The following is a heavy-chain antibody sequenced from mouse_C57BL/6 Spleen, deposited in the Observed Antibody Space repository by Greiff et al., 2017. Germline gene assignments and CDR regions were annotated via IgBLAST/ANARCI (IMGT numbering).Heavy chain of an antibody. CDR1: GFNIKDYY. D-gene: IGHD1-1*01. Sequence: EVKLMESGAELVKPGASVKLSCTASGFNIKDYYMHWVKQRTEQGLEWIGRIDPEDGETKYAPKFQGKATITADTSSNTAYLQLSSLTSEDTAVYYCARDLTTVVATDYWGQGTTLTVSS. CDR3: ARDLTTVVATDY. J-gene: IGHJ2*01. V-gene: IGHV14-2*01. CDR2: IDPEDGET.